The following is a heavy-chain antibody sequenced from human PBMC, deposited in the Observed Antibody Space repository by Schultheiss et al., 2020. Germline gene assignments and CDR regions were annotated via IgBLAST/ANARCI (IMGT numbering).Heavy chain of an antibody. CDR2: IWYDGSNK. D-gene: IGHD3-3*01. CDR3: AREGFLEWLSNYYYYGMDV. Sequence: GESLKISCAASGFTFSSYGMHWVRQAPGKGLEWVAVIWYDGSNKYYADSVKGRFTISRDNSKNTLYLQMNSLRAEDTAVYYCAREGFLEWLSNYYYYGMDVWGQGTTVTVSS. V-gene: IGHV3-33*08. J-gene: IGHJ6*02. CDR1: GFTFSSYG.